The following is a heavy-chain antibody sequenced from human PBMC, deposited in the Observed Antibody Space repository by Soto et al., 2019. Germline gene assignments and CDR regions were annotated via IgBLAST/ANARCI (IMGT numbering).Heavy chain of an antibody. CDR1: GYSFTSYW. CDR2: IYPGDSDT. D-gene: IGHD3-3*01. Sequence: PGESLKISCKGSGYSFTSYWIGWVRQMPGKGLEWMGIIYPGDSDTRYSPSFQGQVTISADKSISTAYLQWSSLKASDTTMYYCATAKPAYYDFEPYGMDVWGQGTTVTVSS. V-gene: IGHV5-51*01. J-gene: IGHJ6*02. CDR3: ATAKPAYYDFEPYGMDV.